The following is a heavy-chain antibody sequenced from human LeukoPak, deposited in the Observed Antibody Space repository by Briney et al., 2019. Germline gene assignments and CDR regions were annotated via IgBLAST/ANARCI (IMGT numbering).Heavy chain of an antibody. CDR2: IYYSGTT. J-gene: IGHJ4*02. Sequence: PSETLSLTRTVSAGSIISDYWSWIRHSPGKGVEWIGYIYYSGTTSYNPSLKSRVTISLDTSNNQFSLKLSSVTAADTAVYYCARGANWGSPDYWGQGTLVTVSS. CDR1: AGSIISDY. V-gene: IGHV4-59*01. D-gene: IGHD7-27*01. CDR3: ARGANWGSPDY.